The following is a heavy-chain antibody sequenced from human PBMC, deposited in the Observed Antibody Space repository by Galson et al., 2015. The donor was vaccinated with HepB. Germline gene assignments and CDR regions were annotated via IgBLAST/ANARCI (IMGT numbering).Heavy chain of an antibody. V-gene: IGHV6-1*01. J-gene: IGHJ6*02. CDR3: ARLGDVDV. CDR2: TYYRSKWYS. D-gene: IGHD3-16*01. Sequence: AISGDSVSSKSAAWNWIRQSPSRGLEWLGRTYYRSKWYSEYAASVKGRITINPDTSKNQFSLQLNSVTPEDAAVYYCARLGDVDVWGQGTTVTVSS. CDR1: GDSVSSKSAA.